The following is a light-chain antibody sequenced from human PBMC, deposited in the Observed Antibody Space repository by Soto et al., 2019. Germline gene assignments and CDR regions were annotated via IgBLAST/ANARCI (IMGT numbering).Light chain of an antibody. Sequence: QSVLSQPPSPSGTPGQTIIISCDGSGSNIGSNYVYWYQQLPGSAPKLLIHRDNQRPSGVPDRFSGSRSGTSASLAISGLRSEDEPDYYCATWDDGLSGPVFGGGTKLTVL. V-gene: IGLV1-47*01. CDR3: ATWDDGLSGPV. CDR2: RDN. J-gene: IGLJ3*02. CDR1: GSNIGSNY.